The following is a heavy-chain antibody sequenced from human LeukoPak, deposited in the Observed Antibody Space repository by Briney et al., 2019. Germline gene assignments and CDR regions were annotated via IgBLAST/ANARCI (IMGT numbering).Heavy chain of an antibody. Sequence: GESLRISCQGSGYSFTSYWISWVRQMPGKGLEWMGRIDPSDSYTNYSPSFQGHVTISADKSISTAYLQWSSLKASDTAMYYCARHYHYDILTGYRKSGMDVWGKGTTVTVSS. V-gene: IGHV5-10-1*01. J-gene: IGHJ6*04. CDR1: GYSFTSYW. CDR3: ARHYHYDILTGYRKSGMDV. D-gene: IGHD3-9*01. CDR2: IDPSDSYT.